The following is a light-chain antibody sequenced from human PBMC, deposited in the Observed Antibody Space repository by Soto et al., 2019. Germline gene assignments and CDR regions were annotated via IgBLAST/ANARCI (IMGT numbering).Light chain of an antibody. Sequence: QSALTQPASVSASPGQSITISCTGTGSDVGRYNLVSWFQQHPGKAPKLFIFEGTERPSGVSNRFSGSRSGNTASLTISGLQAEDEADYYCCSYAGGRTWVFGGGTQLTVL. J-gene: IGLJ3*02. CDR1: GSDVGRYNL. CDR2: EGT. V-gene: IGLV2-23*01. CDR3: CSYAGGRTWV.